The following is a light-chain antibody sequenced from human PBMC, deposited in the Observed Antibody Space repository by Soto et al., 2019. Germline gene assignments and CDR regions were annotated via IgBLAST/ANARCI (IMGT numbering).Light chain of an antibody. Sequence: DIQMTQSPSSLSASVGDRVTITCRASQSISGYLNWYQQKPGKAPTLLIYTTSNLQSGVQSRFSGSGSATHFTLTIRSLQPEDFATYYCQQHYNTPRTVGQGTKVDNK. J-gene: IGKJ1*01. CDR3: QQHYNTPRT. CDR2: TTS. V-gene: IGKV1-39*01. CDR1: QSISGY.